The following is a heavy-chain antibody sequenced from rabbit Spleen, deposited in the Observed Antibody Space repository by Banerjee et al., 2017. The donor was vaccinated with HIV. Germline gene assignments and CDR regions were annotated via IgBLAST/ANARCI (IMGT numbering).Heavy chain of an antibody. CDR1: GFSFSSSYR. Sequence: QEQLEESGGDLVKPEGSLTLTCTASGFSFSSSYRIWWVRQAPGKGLEWIACIDTGRSGFTYFASWAKGRFTISKTSSTTVTLQMTSLTAADTATYFCARDTSSSFSTYGMDLWGQGTLVTVS. V-gene: IGHV1S45*01. J-gene: IGHJ6*01. CDR3: ARDTSSSFSTYGMDL. CDR2: IDTGRSGFT. D-gene: IGHD1-1*01.